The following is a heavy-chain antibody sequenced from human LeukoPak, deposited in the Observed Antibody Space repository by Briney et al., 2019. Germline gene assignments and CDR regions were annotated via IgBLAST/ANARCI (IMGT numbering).Heavy chain of an antibody. D-gene: IGHD4-23*01. Sequence: GGSLRLSCEASGFTFSDCWMSWIRQTPGKGLEWVANIKDDGSEKYYVDSVKGRFTISRDNAKNSLYLQMNSLRAEDTAVYYCARDKQYLVETPTEFAHNWFDPWGQGILVIVSS. CDR1: GFTFSDCW. CDR2: IKDDGSEK. V-gene: IGHV3-7*03. J-gene: IGHJ5*02. CDR3: ARDKQYLVETPTEFAHNWFDP.